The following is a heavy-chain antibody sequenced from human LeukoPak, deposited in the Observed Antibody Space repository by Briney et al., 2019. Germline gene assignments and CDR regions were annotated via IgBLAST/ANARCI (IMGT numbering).Heavy chain of an antibody. V-gene: IGHV3-23*01. CDR1: GFIFRSYA. CDR2: ITANGDAT. Sequence: GGSLRLSCVGSGFIFRSYAVTWVRQAPGKGLQWVSSITANGDATYYADSVKGRFTISRDNSKNTLYLQMSSLRAEDTAVYYCARGALTAFDYWGQGTLVTVSS. J-gene: IGHJ4*02. CDR3: ARGALTAFDY.